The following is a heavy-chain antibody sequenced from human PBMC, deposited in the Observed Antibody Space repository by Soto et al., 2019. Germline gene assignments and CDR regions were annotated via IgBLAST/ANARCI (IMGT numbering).Heavy chain of an antibody. Sequence: QVQLQEAGPGLVQPSDTLSLTCTVSGASFSGYYWSWIRQPPGKGLEWIGYISYTGSTNYNPSLKSRSPIPLDRSNHQFSLTLSSVTPVDTAVYYCAREKVVGRGISFDPWGQGTLVNVSS. V-gene: IGHV4-59*01. CDR1: GASFSGYY. CDR2: ISYTGST. J-gene: IGHJ5*02. CDR3: AREKVVGRGISFDP. D-gene: IGHD2-15*01.